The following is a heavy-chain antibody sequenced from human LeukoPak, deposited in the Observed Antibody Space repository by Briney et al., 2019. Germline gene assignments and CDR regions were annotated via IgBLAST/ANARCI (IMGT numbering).Heavy chain of an antibody. CDR2: INPNSGGT. Sequence: ASVKVSCKASGYTFTGYYMHWVRQAPGQGLEWMGWINPNSGGTNYAQKFQGRVTMTRDTSISTAYMELSRLRSDDTAVYYCARGMGGSYYGGFFDYWGQGTLVTVSS. V-gene: IGHV1-2*02. CDR3: ARGMGGSYYGGFFDY. J-gene: IGHJ4*02. CDR1: GYTFTGYY. D-gene: IGHD1-26*01.